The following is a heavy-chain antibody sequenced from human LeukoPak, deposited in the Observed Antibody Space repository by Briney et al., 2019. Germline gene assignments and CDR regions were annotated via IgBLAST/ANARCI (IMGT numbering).Heavy chain of an antibody. V-gene: IGHV3-23*01. CDR3: AKGAYDILTGYYPTFDY. J-gene: IGHJ4*02. D-gene: IGHD3-9*01. CDR2: ISGSGGST. Sequence: PGGTLRLSCAASGFTFSSYGMSWVRQAPGKGLEWVSAISGSGGSTYYADSVKGRFTISRDNSKNTLYLQMNSLRAEDTAVYYCAKGAYDILTGYYPTFDYWGQGTLVTVSS. CDR1: GFTFSSYG.